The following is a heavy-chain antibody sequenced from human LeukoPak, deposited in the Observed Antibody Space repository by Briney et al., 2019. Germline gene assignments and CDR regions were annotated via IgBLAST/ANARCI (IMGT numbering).Heavy chain of an antibody. CDR2: IYYSGST. CDR1: GGSINSYY. J-gene: IGHJ4*02. CDR3: ARSPSIHGYNDY. D-gene: IGHD5-24*01. Sequence: SETLSLTCTVSGGSINSYYWSWIRQPPGKGLEYIGYIYYSGSTNYNPSLKSRVTISVDTSKNQFSLKLSSVTAADTAVYYCARSPSIHGYNDYWGQGTLVTVSS. V-gene: IGHV4-59*01.